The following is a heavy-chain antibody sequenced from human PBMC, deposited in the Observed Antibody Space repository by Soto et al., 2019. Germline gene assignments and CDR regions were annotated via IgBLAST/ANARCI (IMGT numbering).Heavy chain of an antibody. D-gene: IGHD6-19*01. J-gene: IGHJ2*01. CDR3: ARLASGWQYYYFDF. CDR1: GGSFSGYY. Sequence: PSETLSLTCAVYGGSFSGYYWSWIRQPPGKGLEWIGEINHSGSTNYNPSLTRRATLSVDTSKNQVSLKLTSVTAADTAVYYCARLASGWQYYYFDFWGRGTPVTVSS. V-gene: IGHV4-34*01. CDR2: INHSGST.